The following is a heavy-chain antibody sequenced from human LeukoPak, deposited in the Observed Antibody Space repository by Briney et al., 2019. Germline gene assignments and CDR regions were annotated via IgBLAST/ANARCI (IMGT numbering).Heavy chain of an antibody. Sequence: ASVRVSCKASGYTFTSYYMHWVRQAPGQGLEWMGIINPSGGSTSYAQKFQGRVTMTRDTSTSTVYMELSSLRSEDTAVYYCARDLQLDVLRSLEWLPYGMDVWGQGTTVTVSS. CDR1: GYTFTSYY. CDR2: INPSGGST. D-gene: IGHD3-3*01. CDR3: ARDLQLDVLRSLEWLPYGMDV. J-gene: IGHJ6*02. V-gene: IGHV1-46*01.